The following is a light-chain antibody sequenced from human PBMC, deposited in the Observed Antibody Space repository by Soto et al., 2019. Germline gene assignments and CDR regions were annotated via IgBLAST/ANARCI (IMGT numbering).Light chain of an antibody. J-gene: IGLJ1*01. CDR3: QYYDNSRSGSKV. CDR1: SSNIGAGHD. V-gene: IGLV1-40*01. Sequence: QSVLTQPPSVSGAPGQSVTISCTWSSSNIGAGHDVHWYQQFPGTAPKVLIYGNSNRPSGVPDRFSGSKSGTSASLAITGLKAEDEADYYCQYYDNSRSGSKVFGTGTKLIVL. CDR2: GNS.